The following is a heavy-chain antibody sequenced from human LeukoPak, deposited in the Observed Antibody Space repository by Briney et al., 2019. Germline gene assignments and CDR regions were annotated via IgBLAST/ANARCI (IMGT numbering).Heavy chain of an antibody. J-gene: IGHJ4*02. V-gene: IGHV3-53*01. CDR1: GFTVSTNY. D-gene: IGHD6-13*01. CDR3: ARYGSSWDLDY. Sequence: PGGSLRLSCAASGFTVSTNYMSWVRQAPEKGLEWVSVIYSAGSTYYADSVKGRFTVSRDNSKNTLYLQINSLRAGDTAVYYCARYGSSWDLDYWGQGTLVTVSS. CDR2: IYSAGST.